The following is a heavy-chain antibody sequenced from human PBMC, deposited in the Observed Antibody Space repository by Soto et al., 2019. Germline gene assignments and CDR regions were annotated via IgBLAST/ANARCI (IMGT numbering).Heavy chain of an antibody. CDR1: GGSFSGYY. D-gene: IGHD1-26*01. CDR3: ARGYLSIVGATTAFDY. V-gene: IGHV4-34*01. Sequence: SETLSLTCAVYGGSFSGYYWSWIRQPPGKGLEWIGEINHSGSTNYNPSLKSRVTISVDTSKNQFSLKLSSVTAADTAVYYCARGYLSIVGATTAFDYWGQGTLVTVSS. J-gene: IGHJ4*02. CDR2: INHSGST.